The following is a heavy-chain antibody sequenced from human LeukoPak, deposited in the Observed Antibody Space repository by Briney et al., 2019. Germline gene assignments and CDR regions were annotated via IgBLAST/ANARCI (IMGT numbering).Heavy chain of an antibody. CDR1: GFTFSSYA. Sequence: AGGSLRLSCAASGFTFSSYAMSWVRQAPGKGLEWVSAISGSGGSTYFAYSVKGRFTISRDNSKNTLYLQMNSLRAEATAVYYCAKVIWVLEWFTYYFDYWGQGTLVTVSS. CDR3: AKVIWVLEWFTYYFDY. V-gene: IGHV3-23*01. D-gene: IGHD3-3*01. J-gene: IGHJ4*02. CDR2: ISGSGGST.